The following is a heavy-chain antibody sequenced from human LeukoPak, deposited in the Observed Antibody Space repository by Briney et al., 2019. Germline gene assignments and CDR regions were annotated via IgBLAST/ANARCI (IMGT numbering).Heavy chain of an antibody. D-gene: IGHD4-23*01. CDR2: ISHSGST. J-gene: IGHJ4*02. Sequence: SETLSLTCAVSGASFSGYYWNWIRQPPGKGLEWIGEISHSGSTNYNPSLKSRVTISVDTSKNQFSLKLSSVTAADTAVYYCARGRVRFYGGNSGVMVDYWGQGTLVTVSS. V-gene: IGHV4-34*01. CDR1: GASFSGYY. CDR3: ARGRVRFYGGNSGVMVDY.